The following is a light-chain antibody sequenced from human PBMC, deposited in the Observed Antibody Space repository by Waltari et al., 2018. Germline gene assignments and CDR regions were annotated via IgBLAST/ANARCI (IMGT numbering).Light chain of an antibody. CDR1: NIGSKS. V-gene: IGLV3-21*04. CDR2: SDS. Sequence: SYVLTQTPSVSVAPGQTARLTCGGNNIGSKSVHWYQQKPGQAPVLVIDSDSDRPSGIPERFSGSNSGNTATLSVSRVEAGDEAVYYCQVWDSSSVYVFGSGTKVTVL. J-gene: IGLJ1*01. CDR3: QVWDSSSVYV.